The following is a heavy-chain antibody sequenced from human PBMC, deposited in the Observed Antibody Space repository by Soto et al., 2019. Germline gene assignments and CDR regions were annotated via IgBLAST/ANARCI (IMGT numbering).Heavy chain of an antibody. CDR3: ARGQSPYYDILTD. Sequence: LTCALYVWSFSGHYRSWIRQPPGKGLEWIGEINHSGSTNYNPSLKSRVTISVDTSNNQFSLKLSSVTAADTAVYYCARGQSPYYDILTDWGQGTLVNVSS. D-gene: IGHD3-9*01. CDR1: VWSFSGHY. CDR2: INHSGST. V-gene: IGHV4-34*01. J-gene: IGHJ4*02.